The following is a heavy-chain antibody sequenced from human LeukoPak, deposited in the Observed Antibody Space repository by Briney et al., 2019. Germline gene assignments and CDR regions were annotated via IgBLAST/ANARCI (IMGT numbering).Heavy chain of an antibody. D-gene: IGHD6-19*01. CDR1: GYTFTGSY. J-gene: IGHJ4*02. CDR2: INPDSGVT. V-gene: IGHV1-2*04. CDR3: ARDFGSSSAWYEFDY. Sequence: GASVKVSCKASGYTFTGSYIHWVRQAPGQGLEWMGWINPDSGVTKYAQNFQGWVTMTRDTSISTASMEMRSLKSDDTAVYYCARDFGSSSAWYEFDYWGQGTLVTVSS.